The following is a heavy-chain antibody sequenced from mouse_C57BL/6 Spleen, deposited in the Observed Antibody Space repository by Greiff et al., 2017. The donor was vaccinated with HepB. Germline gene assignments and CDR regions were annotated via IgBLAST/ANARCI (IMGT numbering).Heavy chain of an antibody. CDR3: ARDGNYVYFDY. Sequence: EVQLVESGGDLVKPGGSLKLSCAASGFTFSSYGMSWVRQTPDKRLEWVATISSGGSYTYYPDSVKGRFTISRDNAKNTLYLQMSSLKSEDTAMYYCARDGNYVYFDYWGQGTTLTVSS. V-gene: IGHV5-6*01. CDR1: GFTFSSYG. CDR2: ISSGGSYT. D-gene: IGHD2-1*01. J-gene: IGHJ2*01.